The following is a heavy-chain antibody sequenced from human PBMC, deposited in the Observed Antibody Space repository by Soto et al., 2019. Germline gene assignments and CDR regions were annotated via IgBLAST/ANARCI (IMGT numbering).Heavy chain of an antibody. CDR3: ARAGFERLYFDQ. D-gene: IGHD1-1*01. V-gene: IGHV3-53*01. CDR1: GFTVTNSY. CDR2: VYTSGRT. Sequence: EVQLVESGGDLIQPGGSLRLSCAASGFTVTNSYMAWVRQAPGKGLEWVSVVYTSGRTYHVDSVKGRFTVSRDISTNMFFLQMNKLSAEDMATYYCARAGFERLYFDQWGRGTLVTVSS. J-gene: IGHJ4*02.